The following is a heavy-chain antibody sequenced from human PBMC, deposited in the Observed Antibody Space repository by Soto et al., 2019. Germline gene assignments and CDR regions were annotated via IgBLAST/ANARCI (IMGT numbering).Heavy chain of an antibody. D-gene: IGHD6-13*01. CDR1: GFTLSSYW. V-gene: IGHV3-74*01. CDR3: ARVPDCTYSSNCYGRAAFDM. Sequence: EVQLVESGGGLAQPGGSLRLSCAASGFTLSSYWMHWVRQAPGKGLVWVSRINRDGSTINYDDSVRGRYTISRDNAKNTLSLQMNSLRAEDTAVYYCARVPDCTYSSNCYGRAAFDMWGQGTMVTVSS. CDR2: INRDGSTI. J-gene: IGHJ3*02.